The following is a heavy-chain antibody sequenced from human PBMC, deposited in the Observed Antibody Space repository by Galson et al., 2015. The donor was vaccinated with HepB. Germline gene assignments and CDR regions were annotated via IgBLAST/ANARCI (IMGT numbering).Heavy chain of an antibody. CDR1: GYTFTAYY. D-gene: IGHD2/OR15-2a*01. V-gene: IGHV1-2*02. CDR2: VNPNSGGT. CDR3: ATTIVIKPPSEYYFDY. J-gene: IGHJ4*02. Sequence: SVKVSCKASGYTFTAYYIHWVRQAPGQGLEWMGWVNPNSGGTNYAQKFQGRVTMTRDSSISTAFMELSSLRSDDTAVYYCATTIVIKPPSEYYFDYWGQGTLVTVSS.